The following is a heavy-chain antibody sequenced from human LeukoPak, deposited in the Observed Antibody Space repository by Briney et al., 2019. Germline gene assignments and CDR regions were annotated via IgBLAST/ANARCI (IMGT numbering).Heavy chain of an antibody. J-gene: IGHJ4*02. Sequence: SETLSLTCTVSGGSISSGGYYWSWIRQPPGKGLEWVGSLFHSGNTNYNPSLKSRVTISLDTSKNRVSLKLSSVTAADTAVYYCARGSSPFDYWGQGTLVTVSS. CDR3: ARGSSPFDY. V-gene: IGHV4-61*08. CDR2: LFHSGNT. CDR1: GGSISSGGYY.